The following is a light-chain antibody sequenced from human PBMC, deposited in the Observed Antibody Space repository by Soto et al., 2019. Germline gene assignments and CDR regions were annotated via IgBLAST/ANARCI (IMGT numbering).Light chain of an antibody. Sequence: EIVLTQSPATLSLSPGERATLPCRASQNIRSYLAWYQQKPGQAPRLLIYDASNRATGIPARFSGSGSGTDFTLTISSLEPEDFAVYYCQQRANWPPYTFGQGTKLEIK. CDR1: QNIRSY. CDR3: QQRANWPPYT. CDR2: DAS. V-gene: IGKV3-11*01. J-gene: IGKJ2*01.